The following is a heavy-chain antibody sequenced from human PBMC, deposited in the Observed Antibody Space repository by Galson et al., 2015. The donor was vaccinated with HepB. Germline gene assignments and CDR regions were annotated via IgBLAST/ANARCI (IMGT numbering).Heavy chain of an antibody. J-gene: IGHJ3*02. CDR2: ISYDGSNK. D-gene: IGHD3-22*01. Sequence: SLRLSCAASGFTFSSYAMHWVRQAPGKGLEWVAVISYDGSNKYYADSVKGRFTISRDNSKNTLYLQMNSLRAEDTAVYYCARDYYYDSSARSAFDIWGQGTMVTVSS. V-gene: IGHV3-30*04. CDR3: ARDYYYDSSARSAFDI. CDR1: GFTFSSYA.